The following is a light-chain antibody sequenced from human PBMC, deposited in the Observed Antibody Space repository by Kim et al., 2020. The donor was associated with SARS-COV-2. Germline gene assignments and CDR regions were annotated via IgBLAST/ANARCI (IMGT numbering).Light chain of an antibody. CDR2: KAS. V-gene: IGKV1-5*03. CDR3: QQYNNYRT. Sequence: DIQMTQSPSTLSASVGDRVTITCRASQSVNNWLAWYQQKPGKAPKLLISKASSLESGVPSRFSGSGSGTEFTLTISSLQPDDFATYYCQQYNNYRTFGQGTKVDIK. J-gene: IGKJ1*01. CDR1: QSVNNW.